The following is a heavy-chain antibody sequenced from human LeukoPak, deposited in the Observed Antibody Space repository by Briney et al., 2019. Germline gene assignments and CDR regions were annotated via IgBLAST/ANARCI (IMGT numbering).Heavy chain of an antibody. D-gene: IGHD3-22*01. V-gene: IGHV3-23*01. CDR2: ISGSGGST. CDR1: GFTFSSYA. J-gene: IGHJ4*02. Sequence: GGSLRLSCAASGFTFSSYAVSWVRQAPGKGLEWVSAISGSGGSTYYADSVKGRFTISRDNSKNTLYLQMNSLRAEDTAVYYCARDVVNYYDSSGYYDYWGQGTLVTVSS. CDR3: ARDVVNYYDSSGYYDY.